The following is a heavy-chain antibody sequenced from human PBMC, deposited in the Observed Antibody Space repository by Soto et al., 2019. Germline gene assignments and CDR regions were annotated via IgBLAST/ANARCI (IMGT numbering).Heavy chain of an antibody. CDR1: GGPITTSNW. D-gene: IGHD2-2*02. V-gene: IGHV4-4*01. CDR3: ARSPPIGGNTIPPCS. Sequence: PPQTLSLPCTVSGGPITTSNWWSWLRLPPAKSLEWFGDFYHDGSTKYNPSLERRVTMSVDTSNNQFALTLTSVTAADTAVYFFARSPPIGGNTIPPCSWGPRPLV. J-gene: IGHJ4*02. CDR2: FYHDGST.